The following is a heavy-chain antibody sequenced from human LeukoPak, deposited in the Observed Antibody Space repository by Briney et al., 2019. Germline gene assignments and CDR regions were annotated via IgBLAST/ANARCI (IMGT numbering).Heavy chain of an antibody. CDR1: GFNFGFYA. D-gene: IGHD2-21*02. Sequence: QAGGSLRLSCTASGFNFGFYAMSWVRQAPGKGLEWVGFIRSKTYGGTTEYAASVKGRFTISRDDSKSIAYLQVNSLKTEDTAVYYCTREATDHFGMDVWGQGTTVTVSS. J-gene: IGHJ6*02. CDR3: TREATDHFGMDV. CDR2: IRSKTYGGTT. V-gene: IGHV3-49*04.